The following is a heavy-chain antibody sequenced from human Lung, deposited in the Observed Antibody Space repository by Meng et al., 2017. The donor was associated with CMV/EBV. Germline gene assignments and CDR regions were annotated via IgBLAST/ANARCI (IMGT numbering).Heavy chain of an antibody. V-gene: IGHV1-2*02. J-gene: IGHJ4*02. Sequence: ASVKVSXKASGYSFTAYYIHWVRQAPGQGLEWMGWISPNSGGTNYAQRFQGRVTLTRDTSISTVYMELRRLTSDDTAVYFCARDFVVLPAATYFDYWGQGXLVTFSS. CDR1: GYSFTAYY. D-gene: IGHD2-2*01. CDR2: ISPNSGGT. CDR3: ARDFVVLPAATYFDY.